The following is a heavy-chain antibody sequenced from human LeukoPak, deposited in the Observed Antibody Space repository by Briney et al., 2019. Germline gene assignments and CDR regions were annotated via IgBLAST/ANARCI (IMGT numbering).Heavy chain of an antibody. Sequence: ASVKVSCKASGYTFTSYYMHWVRQAPGQGLEWMGWINTNTGNPTYAQGFTGRFVFSLDTSVSTAYLQISSLKAEDTAVYYCARAPVAYCGGDCYLPHDYWGQGTLVTVSS. CDR3: ARAPVAYCGGDCYLPHDY. CDR1: GYTFTSYY. J-gene: IGHJ4*02. CDR2: INTNTGNP. V-gene: IGHV7-4-1*02. D-gene: IGHD2-21*02.